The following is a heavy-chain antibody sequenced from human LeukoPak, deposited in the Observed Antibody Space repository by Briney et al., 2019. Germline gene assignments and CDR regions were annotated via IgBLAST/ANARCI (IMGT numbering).Heavy chain of an antibody. J-gene: IGHJ6*02. V-gene: IGHV1-69*04. D-gene: IGHD2-15*01. CDR3: ARDQVEGYGMDV. CDR2: IIPIFGIA. CDR1: VGTFSSYA. Sequence: ASVKVSCKASVGTFSSYAISWVRQAPGQGLEWMGRIIPIFGIANYAQKFQGRVTITADKSTSTAYMELSSLRSEDTAVYYCARDQVEGYGMDVWGQGTTVTVSS.